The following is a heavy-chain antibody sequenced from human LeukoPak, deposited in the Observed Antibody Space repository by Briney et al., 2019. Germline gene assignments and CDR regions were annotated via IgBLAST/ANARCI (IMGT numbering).Heavy chain of an antibody. CDR2: IYYSGST. Sequence: SETLSLTCTVSGGSISSYSWSWIRQPPGKGLEWIGSIYYSGSTNYNPSLKSRVTMPVDTSKNQFSLKLSSVTAADTAVYYCARHGGESIVAMILHAFDIWGQGTRVTVSS. CDR1: GGSISSYS. V-gene: IGHV4-59*08. D-gene: IGHD5-12*01. CDR3: ARHGGESIVAMILHAFDI. J-gene: IGHJ3*02.